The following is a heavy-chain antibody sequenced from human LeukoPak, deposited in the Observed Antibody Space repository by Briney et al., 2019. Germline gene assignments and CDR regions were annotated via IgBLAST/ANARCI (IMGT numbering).Heavy chain of an antibody. CDR1: GGSISSPYW. J-gene: IGHJ4*02. Sequence: SETLSLTCAVSGGSISSPYWWNWFRQSPGKGLEWIGEISHSGSTNYNPSLKSRITISVDKSKTLFSLNVNSVTAADTAVYYCAREGGCSDGSSYAFDLWGQGTPVTVSS. D-gene: IGHD2-15*01. CDR3: AREGGCSDGSSYAFDL. V-gene: IGHV4-4*02. CDR2: ISHSGST.